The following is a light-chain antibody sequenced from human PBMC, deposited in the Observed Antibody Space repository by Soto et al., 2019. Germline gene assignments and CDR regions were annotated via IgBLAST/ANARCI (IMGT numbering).Light chain of an antibody. CDR3: QQYNNWPET. CDR1: QSVSSN. Sequence: EIGMTHSPANLSVSPGERATLSCGASQSVSSNLAWYQQKVGQAPRVLIYDASTRATGIPGRFRGSGSGPEFTLTISSRQSEDFAFYYCQQYNNWPETFGEGTKVEIK. CDR2: DAS. V-gene: IGKV3-15*01. J-gene: IGKJ1*01.